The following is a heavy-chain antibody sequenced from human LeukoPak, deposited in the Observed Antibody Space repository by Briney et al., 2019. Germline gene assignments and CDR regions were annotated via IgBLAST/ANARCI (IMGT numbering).Heavy chain of an antibody. V-gene: IGHV1-8*03. CDR1: GYTFTSYD. CDR2: MNPNSGNT. D-gene: IGHD3-10*01. Sequence: ASVKVSCKASGYTFTSYDINWVRQATGQGLEWMGWMNPNSGNTGYAQKFQGRVTITRNTSISTAYMELSSLRSEDTAVYYCQGFSRVRGVVPHYYYYYMDVWGKGTTVTVSS. CDR3: QGFSRVRGVVPHYYYYYMDV. J-gene: IGHJ6*03.